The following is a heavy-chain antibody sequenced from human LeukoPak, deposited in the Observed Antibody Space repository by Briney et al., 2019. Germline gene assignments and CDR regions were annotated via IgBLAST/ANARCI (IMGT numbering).Heavy chain of an antibody. CDR2: IYYSGST. CDR3: ARGGMTTQPFDY. Sequence: SETLSLTCTVSGGSISSGGYYWSWIRQHPGKGLEWIGYIYYSGSTYYNPSLKSRVTISVDTSKNQFSLKLSSVTAADTAVYYCARGGMTTQPFDYWGQGTLVTVSS. J-gene: IGHJ4*02. D-gene: IGHD4-17*01. V-gene: IGHV4-31*03. CDR1: GGSISSGGYY.